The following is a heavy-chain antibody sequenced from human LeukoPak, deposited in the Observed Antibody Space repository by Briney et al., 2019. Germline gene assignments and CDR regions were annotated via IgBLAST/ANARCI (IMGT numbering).Heavy chain of an antibody. D-gene: IGHD6-19*01. V-gene: IGHV1-2*02. Sequence: ASVKVSCKASGYTFTDYFMHWVRQAPGQGLGWMGWINPNSGVTNYAQKFQGRVTMTRDTSISTAYIELSSLISDDTAVYYCARDGEWLTNGDFDYWGQGTLVTVSS. CDR1: GYTFTDYF. J-gene: IGHJ4*02. CDR2: INPNSGVT. CDR3: ARDGEWLTNGDFDY.